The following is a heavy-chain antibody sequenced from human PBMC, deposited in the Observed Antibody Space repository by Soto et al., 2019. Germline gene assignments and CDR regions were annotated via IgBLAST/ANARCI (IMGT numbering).Heavy chain of an antibody. CDR2: IYPGDSDT. CDR1: GYSFTSYW. J-gene: IGHJ3*02. D-gene: IGHD6-6*01. V-gene: IGHV5-51*01. Sequence: GESLKISCKGSGYSFTSYWIGWVRQMPGKGLEWMGIIYPGDSDTRYSPSFQGQVTISADKSISTAYLQWSSLKASDTAMYYCARREGQIVSLDHPSPRLMGAFDIWGQGTMVTVSS. CDR3: ARREGQIVSLDHPSPRLMGAFDI.